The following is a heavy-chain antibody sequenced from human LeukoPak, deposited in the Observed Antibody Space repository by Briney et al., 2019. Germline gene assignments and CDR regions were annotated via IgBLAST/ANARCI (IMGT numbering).Heavy chain of an antibody. CDR3: AIHDYGDRDAFDI. D-gene: IGHD4-17*01. V-gene: IGHV4-61*02. J-gene: IGHJ3*02. CDR2: IYSSGCT. Sequence: PSQTLSLTCTVSGGSISSGTYYWSWIRQPAGKGLEWIGRIYSSGCTSYNPSLESRVTISVDTSKNRFSLKLSSVTAADTAVYYCAIHDYGDRDAFDIWGQGTMVTVSS. CDR1: GGSISSGTYY.